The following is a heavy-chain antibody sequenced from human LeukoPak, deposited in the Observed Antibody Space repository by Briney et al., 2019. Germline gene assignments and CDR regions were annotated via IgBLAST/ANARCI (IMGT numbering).Heavy chain of an antibody. Sequence: SETLSLTCTVSGGSISSGGYYWSWIRQPPGKGLEWIGYIYHSGSTYYNPSLKSRVTISVDRSKNQFSLKLSSVTAADTAVYYCARRSHPEYSRLNWFDPWGQGTLVTVSS. CDR2: IYHSGST. J-gene: IGHJ5*02. D-gene: IGHD6-6*01. CDR1: GGSISSGGYY. CDR3: ARRSHPEYSRLNWFDP. V-gene: IGHV4-30-2*01.